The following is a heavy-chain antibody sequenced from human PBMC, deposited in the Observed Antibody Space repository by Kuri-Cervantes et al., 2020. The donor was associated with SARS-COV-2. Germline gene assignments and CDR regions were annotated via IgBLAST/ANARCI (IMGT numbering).Heavy chain of an antibody. CDR1: GGSFSDYY. CDR2: ISHSGST. J-gene: IGHJ5*02. V-gene: IGHV4-34*01. CDR3: ARDGTMVRGVRMVNNWFDP. D-gene: IGHD3-10*01. Sequence: SQTLSLTCAVYGGSFSDYYWNWIRQPPEKGLEWIGEISHSGSTNYNPSLKSRVTMSVDSSKNQFSLKLSAVTAADTAVYYCARDGTMVRGVRMVNNWFDPWGQGTLVTVSS.